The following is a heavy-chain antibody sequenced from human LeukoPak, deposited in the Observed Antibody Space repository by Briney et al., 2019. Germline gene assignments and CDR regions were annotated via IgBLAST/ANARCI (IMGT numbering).Heavy chain of an antibody. V-gene: IGHV4-59*01. CDR3: ARFMVRGVHRAFDI. D-gene: IGHD3-10*01. Sequence: MASETLSLTCTVSGDSINSYYWSWIRQGKGLEWIGYIYYTRSTNYNPSLKSRVTISVDTSKTYFSLKVTSLTAADTAVYYCARFMVRGVHRAFDIWGQGTMVTVSS. CDR2: IYYTRST. CDR1: GDSINSYY. J-gene: IGHJ3*02.